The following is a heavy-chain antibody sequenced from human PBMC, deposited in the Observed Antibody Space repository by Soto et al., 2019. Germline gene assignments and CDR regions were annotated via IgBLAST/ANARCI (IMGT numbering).Heavy chain of an antibody. V-gene: IGHV1-18*04. CDR3: ATSYDSGFDP. D-gene: IGHD5-12*01. CDR1: GYPFSKYG. CDR2: IKPDNGDT. J-gene: IGHJ5*02. Sequence: QLPLVQSGAEAERPGASVRVSCKAYGYPFSKYGISWIRQAPGQGLEWMGWIKPDNGDTTYAQKFQGRVTMTTDTSSNTAYMELRSLRSDDTAVYYCATSYDSGFDPWGQGTLVSVSS.